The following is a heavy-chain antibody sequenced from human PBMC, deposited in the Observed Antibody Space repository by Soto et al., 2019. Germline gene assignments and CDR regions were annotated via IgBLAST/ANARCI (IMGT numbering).Heavy chain of an antibody. D-gene: IGHD6-19*01. CDR2: ISAYNGNT. J-gene: IGHJ6*02. CDR1: GYTFTSYG. Sequence: ASVKVSCKASGYTFTSYGISWVRQAPAQGLEWMGWISAYNGNTNYAQKLQGRVTMTTDTSTSTAYMELRSLRSDDTAVYYCARVGSSGWYSYYGMDVWGQGTTVTVSS. CDR3: ARVGSSGWYSYYGMDV. V-gene: IGHV1-18*04.